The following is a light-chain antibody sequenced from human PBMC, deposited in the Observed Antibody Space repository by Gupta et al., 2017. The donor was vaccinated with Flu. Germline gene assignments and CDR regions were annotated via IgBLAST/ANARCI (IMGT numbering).Light chain of an antibody. CDR1: SSDIGSYRV. V-gene: IGLV2-23*01. J-gene: IGLJ2*01. CDR3: CSFAGTVTFVL. CDR2: EDI. Sequence: QSALTQPASVSGSPGQSITISCTGTSSDIGSYRVVSWYQQHPGKAPKLMIYEDIKRPSGVSDRFFGSKSGNTASLTIFGLQADDEADDFCCSFAGTVTFVLFGGGTKLTVL.